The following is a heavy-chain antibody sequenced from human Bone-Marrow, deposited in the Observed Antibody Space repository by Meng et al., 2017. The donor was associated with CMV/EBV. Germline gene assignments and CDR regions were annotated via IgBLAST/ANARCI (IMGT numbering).Heavy chain of an antibody. J-gene: IGHJ4*02. D-gene: IGHD1-14*01. V-gene: IGHV4-34*01. CDR1: GGSFNGYY. Sequence: SETLSLTCIVYGGSFNGYYWSWIRQPPGKGLEWIGEINYGGSTNYNPSLKSRVTISIDTSKNQFSLKLSSVTAADTAVYYCARGMRYDWNHYNFDYWGQGTPVTFSS. CDR3: ARGMRYDWNHYNFDY. CDR2: INYGGST.